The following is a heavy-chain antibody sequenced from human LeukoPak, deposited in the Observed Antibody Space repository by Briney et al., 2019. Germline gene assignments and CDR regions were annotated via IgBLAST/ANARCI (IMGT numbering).Heavy chain of an antibody. CDR1: GFTFSDYY. D-gene: IGHD3-10*01. Sequence: GGSLRLSCAASGFTFSDYYMSWVRQAPGKGLEWVSYISSSGSTIYYADSVKGRFTISRDNAKNSLYLQMNSLRAEDTAVYYCARDAVTMVRGVNYWGQGTLVTVSS. J-gene: IGHJ4*02. V-gene: IGHV3-11*01. CDR2: ISSSGSTI. CDR3: ARDAVTMVRGVNY.